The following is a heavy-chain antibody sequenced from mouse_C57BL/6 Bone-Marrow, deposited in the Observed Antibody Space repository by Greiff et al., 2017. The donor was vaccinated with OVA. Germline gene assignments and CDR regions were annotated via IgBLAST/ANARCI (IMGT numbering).Heavy chain of an antibody. CDR1: GYAFTNYL. D-gene: IGHD4-1*01. CDR2: INPGSGGT. Sequence: QVQLQPSGAELVRPGTSVKVSCKASGYAFTNYLIEWVKQRPGQGLEWIGVINPGSGGTNYNEKFKGKATLTADKSYSPAYMQLSSLTSEYSAVSFCWASWGYWYFDVWGTGTTVTVSS. CDR3: WASWGYWYFDV. V-gene: IGHV1-54*01. J-gene: IGHJ1*03.